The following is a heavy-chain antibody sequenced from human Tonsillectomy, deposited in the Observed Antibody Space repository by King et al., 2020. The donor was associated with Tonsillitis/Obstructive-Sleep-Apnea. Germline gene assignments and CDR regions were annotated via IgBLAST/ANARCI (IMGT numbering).Heavy chain of an antibody. D-gene: IGHD3-22*01. Sequence: QLVQSGAEVKKPGASVKVSCKASGYTFTSYGISWVRQAPGQGLEWMGWISAYNGNTNYAQKPQGRVTMTTDTSTRTAYMELRSLRSDDTAVYYCARSLPDYYDSSGYFPYGHNFDSWGQGTLVTVSS. V-gene: IGHV1-18*01. J-gene: IGHJ4*02. CDR2: ISAYNGNT. CDR3: ARSLPDYYDSSGYFPYGHNFDS. CDR1: GYTFTSYG.